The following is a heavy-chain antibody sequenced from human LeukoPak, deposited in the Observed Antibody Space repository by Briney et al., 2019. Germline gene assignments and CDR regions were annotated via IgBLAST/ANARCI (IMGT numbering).Heavy chain of an antibody. CDR2: MNPNSGNT. V-gene: IGHV1-8*01. D-gene: IGHD4-23*01. CDR1: GYTFTSYD. Sequence: ASVKVSCKASGYTFTSYDINWVRQATGQGLEWMGWMNPNSGNTGYAQKLQGRVTMTRNTSISTAYMELGSLRSEDTAVYYCARGLHDYGGKPVDYWGQGTLVTVSS. CDR3: ARGLHDYGGKPVDY. J-gene: IGHJ4*02.